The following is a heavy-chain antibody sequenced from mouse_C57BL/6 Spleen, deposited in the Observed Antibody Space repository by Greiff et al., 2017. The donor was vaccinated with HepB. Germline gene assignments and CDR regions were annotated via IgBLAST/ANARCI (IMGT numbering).Heavy chain of an antibody. V-gene: IGHV5-6*01. CDR3: ARQESYYFDY. CDR1: GFTFSSYG. Sequence: VQLKESGGDLVKPGGSLKLSCAASGFTFSSYGMSWVRQTPDKRLEWVATISSGGSYTYYPDSVKGRFTISRDNAKNTLYLQMSSLKSEDTAMYYCARQESYYFDYWGQGTTLTVSS. CDR2: ISSGGSYT. J-gene: IGHJ2*01.